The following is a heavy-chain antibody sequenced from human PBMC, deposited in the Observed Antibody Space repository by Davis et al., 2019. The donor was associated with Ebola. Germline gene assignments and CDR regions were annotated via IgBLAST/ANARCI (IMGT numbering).Heavy chain of an antibody. CDR3: ARDISSSGEAYSYGMDV. Sequence: GSLRLSCTVSGGSISSYYWSWIRQPPGKGLEWIGYIYYSGSTNYNPSLKSRVTISVDKSKNQFALKLNSVTAADTAVYYCARDISSSGEAYSYGMDVWGQGTTVTVSS. V-gene: IGHV4-59*12. CDR2: IYYSGST. J-gene: IGHJ6*02. D-gene: IGHD6-6*01. CDR1: GGSISSYY.